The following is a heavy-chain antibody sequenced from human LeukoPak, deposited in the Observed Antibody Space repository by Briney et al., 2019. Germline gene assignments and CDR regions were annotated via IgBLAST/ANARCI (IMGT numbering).Heavy chain of an antibody. D-gene: IGHD3-9*01. J-gene: IGHJ6*03. CDR1: GGSVSSSSYY. V-gene: IGHV4-39*01. CDR3: ARLVFSYYYYMDV. Sequence: PSETLSLTCTVSGGSVSSSSYYWGWIRQPPGKGLEWIGSIYYSGSTHYNPSLKSRVIISVDTSKNQFSLKLSSVTAADTAVYYCARLVFSYYYYMDVWGIGTTVTISS. CDR2: IYYSGST.